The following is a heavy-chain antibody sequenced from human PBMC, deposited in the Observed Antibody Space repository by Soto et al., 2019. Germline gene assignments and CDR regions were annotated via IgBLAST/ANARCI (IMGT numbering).Heavy chain of an antibody. V-gene: IGHV3-30*18. CDR3: ANDFIAVAGKITGTYY. J-gene: IGHJ4*02. CDR1: GFTFSSYG. D-gene: IGHD6-19*01. CDR2: ISYDGSNK. Sequence: QVQLVESGGGVVQPGRSLRLSCAASGFTFSSYGMHWVRQAPGKGLEWVAVISYDGSNKYYADSVKGRFTISRDNSKNTLYLQMNSLRAEETAVYYCANDFIAVAGKITGTYYRGQGTLVTVSS.